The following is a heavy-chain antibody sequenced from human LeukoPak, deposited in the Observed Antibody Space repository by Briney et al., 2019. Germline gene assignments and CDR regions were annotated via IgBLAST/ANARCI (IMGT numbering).Heavy chain of an antibody. CDR1: GGSISSSSYY. CDR3: AREGAVAGGHYFDY. D-gene: IGHD6-19*01. Sequence: SETLSLTCTVSGGSISSSSYYWGWIRQPPGKGLDWIGSIYYSGRTYYNPSLKSRVTISVDTSKNQFSLKLTSVTAADTAVYYCAREGAVAGGHYFDYWGQGTLVTVSS. V-gene: IGHV4-39*02. J-gene: IGHJ4*02. CDR2: IYYSGRT.